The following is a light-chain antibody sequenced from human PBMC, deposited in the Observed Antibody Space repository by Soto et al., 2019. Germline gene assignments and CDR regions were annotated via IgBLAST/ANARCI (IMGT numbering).Light chain of an antibody. CDR2: LEGTGKY. V-gene: IGLV4-60*02. J-gene: IGLJ3*02. Sequence: QSVLTQSSSTSASLGSSVKLSCTLSSGHVSYIIAWHQQQPGKAPRYLMKLEGTGKYNKGSGVSDRFSGSSSGADRYLTISDFQFEDEADYYCETWANNIWVFGGGTKLTVL. CDR1: SGHVSYI. CDR3: ETWANNIWV.